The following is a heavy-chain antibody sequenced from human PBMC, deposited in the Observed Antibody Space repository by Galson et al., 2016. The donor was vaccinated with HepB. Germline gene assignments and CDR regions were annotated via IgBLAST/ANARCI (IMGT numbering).Heavy chain of an antibody. Sequence: SVTVSCKASGYTFIGYGISWLRQAPAQGLEWMGWISGYNGNTNYAQKFQGRVNMITDTSTSTAYMELRSLKPDDTAVSYCATDGLTVPPDYYYYVMVSWAKGPRSPSP. D-gene: IGHD3/OR15-3a*01. V-gene: IGHV1-18*01. CDR2: ISGYNGNT. CDR3: ATDGLTVPPDYYYYVMVS. CDR1: GYTFIGYG. J-gene: IGHJ6*02.